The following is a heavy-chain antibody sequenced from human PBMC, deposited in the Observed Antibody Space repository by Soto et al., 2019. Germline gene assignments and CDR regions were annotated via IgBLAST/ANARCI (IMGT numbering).Heavy chain of an antibody. CDR1: GYAFTTYG. CDR2: ISGYENNT. V-gene: IGHV1-18*01. J-gene: IGHJ3*02. CDR3: ARDSSTIVAKAAFDI. Sequence: ASVKGSCKASGYAFTTYGISWVREALGEGLEWMGWISGYENNTDYAQKFQGRVTMTTDTSTTTVYLDLRSRRSHDTAMYYCARDSSTIVAKAAFDIWGQGTMVSVPS. D-gene: IGHD2-21*01.